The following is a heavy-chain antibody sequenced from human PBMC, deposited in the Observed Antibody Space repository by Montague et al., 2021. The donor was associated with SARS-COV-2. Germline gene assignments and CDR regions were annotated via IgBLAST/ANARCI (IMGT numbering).Heavy chain of an antibody. D-gene: IGHD1-26*01. J-gene: IGHJ6*02. CDR2: TYYRSKWYI. CDR3: ARDPGNKVGSTRYFSMDV. V-gene: IGHV6-1*01. CDR1: GGSVSRNSAA. Sequence: CAISGGSVSRNSAAWNWIRQSPSRGLEWLGRTYYRSKWYIDYAISVKSRITINPDTSKNQFSLQLDSVTPEDTAVYYCARDPGNKVGSTRYFSMDVWGQGTTVTVSS.